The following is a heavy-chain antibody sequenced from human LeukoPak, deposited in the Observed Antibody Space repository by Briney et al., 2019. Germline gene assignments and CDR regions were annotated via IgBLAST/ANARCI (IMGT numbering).Heavy chain of an antibody. J-gene: IGHJ4*02. Sequence: SVKVSCKASGYTFTGYYMHWVRQAPGQGLERMGGIIPIFGTANYAQKFQGRVTITADESTSTAYMELSSLRSEDTAVYYCARDSSGWLDYWGQGTLVTVSS. CDR2: IIPIFGTA. V-gene: IGHV1-69*13. CDR3: ARDSSGWLDY. D-gene: IGHD6-19*01. CDR1: GYTFTGYY.